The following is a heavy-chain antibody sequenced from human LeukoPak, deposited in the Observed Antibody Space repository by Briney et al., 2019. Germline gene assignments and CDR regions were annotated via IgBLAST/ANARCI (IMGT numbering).Heavy chain of an antibody. D-gene: IGHD5-18*01. V-gene: IGHV4-38-2*02. CDR1: GYSISSGYY. CDR2: IYHSGST. J-gene: IGHJ6*03. Sequence: SETLSLTCTVSGYSISSGYYWGWIRQPPGKGLEWIGSIYHSGSTYYNPSLKSRVTISVDTSKNQFSLKLSSVTAADTAVYYCARGPYGYRGNYYMDVWGKGTTVTVSS. CDR3: ARGPYGYRGNYYMDV.